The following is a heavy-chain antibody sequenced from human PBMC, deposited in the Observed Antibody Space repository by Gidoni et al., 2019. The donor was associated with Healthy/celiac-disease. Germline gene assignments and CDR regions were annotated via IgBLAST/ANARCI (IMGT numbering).Heavy chain of an antibody. J-gene: IGHJ4*02. V-gene: IGHV3-43*02. Sequence: EVQLVASGGGVVQPGGSLRLSCAASGFTFDDYAMHWVRQAPGKGLEWVSRSSGDGGSTYYADVVKGRFTISRDNSKNSLYLQMNSLRTEDTALYYFAKDHDSSGWYYDYWGQGTLVTVSS. D-gene: IGHD6-19*01. CDR1: GFTFDDYA. CDR2: SSGDGGST. CDR3: AKDHDSSGWYYDY.